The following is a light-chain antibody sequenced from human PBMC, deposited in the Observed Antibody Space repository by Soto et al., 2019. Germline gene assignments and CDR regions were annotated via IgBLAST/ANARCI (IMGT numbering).Light chain of an antibody. CDR3: QQTFSHLLS. J-gene: IGKJ4*01. V-gene: IGKV1-39*01. CDR1: ESISDY. Sequence: IQLTQSPSSLSASVGDRVTIVCRASESISDYLNWYQLKSGEAPKVLIYSASTLRGGVPSRFSGTGSGTEFTLTISSLQPEDVATYYCQQTFSHLLSLGGRTTVEIK. CDR2: SAS.